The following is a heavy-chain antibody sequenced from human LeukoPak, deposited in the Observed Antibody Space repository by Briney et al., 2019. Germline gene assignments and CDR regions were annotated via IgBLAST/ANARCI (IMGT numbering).Heavy chain of an antibody. D-gene: IGHD2-15*01. CDR3: AKLAAASEYSFTDV. Sequence: PGGSLRLSCAASGFTFSTYAMSWVRQAPGKGLEWVSAISVSGDKTYYAGSVKGRYTISRDNSKNTLFLQMHSLTAEDPAVYYCAKLAAASEYSFTDVWGQGTPVTVSS. V-gene: IGHV3-23*01. CDR1: GFTFSTYA. CDR2: ISVSGDKT. J-gene: IGHJ6*02.